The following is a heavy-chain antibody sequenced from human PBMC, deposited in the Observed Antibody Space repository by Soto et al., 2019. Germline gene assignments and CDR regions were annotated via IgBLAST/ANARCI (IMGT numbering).Heavy chain of an antibody. V-gene: IGHV1-69*01. D-gene: IGHD3-22*01. CDR2: IIPVFGAA. Sequence: QVHLVQSGAEVMMPGSSVRVSCASSGGAFSTSDIGWVRPAPGQGLEWLGGIIPVFGAANYAQKFKGRGTITADESTRTAYLEMSSLKPEDTATYYCARDPRSGWAHDAFDVWGPGTSIIVSS. J-gene: IGHJ3*01. CDR1: GGAFSTSD. CDR3: ARDPRSGWAHDAFDV.